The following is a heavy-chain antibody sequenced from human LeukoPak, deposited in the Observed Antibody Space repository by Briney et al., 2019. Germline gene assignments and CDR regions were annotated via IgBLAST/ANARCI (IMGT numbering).Heavy chain of an antibody. J-gene: IGHJ3*02. CDR3: ARRDDFDI. CDR1: GFTFNTYH. CDR2: ISLSSSNVI. Sequence: GGSLRLSCVASGFTFNTYHMNWVRQAPGRGLEWVSFISLSSSNVIYYADSVKGRFTISRDDARNSLYLQMNSLRVEDTAMYYCARRDDFDIWGQGTLVTVSS. V-gene: IGHV3-48*04.